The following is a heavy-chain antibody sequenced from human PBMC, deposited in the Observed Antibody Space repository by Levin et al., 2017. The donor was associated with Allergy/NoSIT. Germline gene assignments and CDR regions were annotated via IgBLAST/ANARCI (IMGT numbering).Heavy chain of an antibody. CDR1: GFTFSSYG. CDR3: ARGTLWLQLWFEFDY. CDR2: IWYDGSNK. D-gene: IGHD5-24*01. J-gene: IGHJ4*02. V-gene: IGHV3-33*01. Sequence: HPGGSLRLSCAASGFTFSSYGMHWVRQAPGKGLEWVAVIWYDGSNKYYADSVKGRFTISRDNSKNTLYLQMNSLRAEDTAVYYCARGTLWLQLWFEFDYWGQGTLVTVSS.